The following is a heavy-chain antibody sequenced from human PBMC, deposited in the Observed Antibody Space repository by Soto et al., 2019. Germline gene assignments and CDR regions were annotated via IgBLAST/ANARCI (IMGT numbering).Heavy chain of an antibody. CDR2: IYYSGST. D-gene: IGHD5-18*01. Sequence: TLSLTCTVSGGSISSGGYYWSWIRQHPGKGLEWIGYIYYSGSTYYNPSLKSRVTISVDTSKNQFSLKLSSVTAADTAVYYCARVYRGIQLWGAFDYWGQGTLVTVS. CDR1: GGSISSGGYY. CDR3: ARVYRGIQLWGAFDY. V-gene: IGHV4-31*03. J-gene: IGHJ4*02.